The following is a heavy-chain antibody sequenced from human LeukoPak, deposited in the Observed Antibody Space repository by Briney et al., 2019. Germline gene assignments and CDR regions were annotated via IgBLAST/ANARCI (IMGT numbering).Heavy chain of an antibody. Sequence: EASVKVSCKASGYTFTDYYMHWVRQAPGQGLEWMGWINPNSGGTNFAQKFQGRVTLTRDTSINTAYMELSSLRSADTAVYYCARAKLDDCGGVCDQYFQHWGQGTLVTVSS. D-gene: IGHD2-21*02. V-gene: IGHV1-2*02. CDR2: INPNSGGT. CDR3: ARAKLDDCGGVCDQYFQH. CDR1: GYTFTDYY. J-gene: IGHJ1*01.